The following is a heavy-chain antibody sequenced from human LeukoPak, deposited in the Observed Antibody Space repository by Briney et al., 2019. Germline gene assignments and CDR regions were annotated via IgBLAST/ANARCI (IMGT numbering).Heavy chain of an antibody. CDR2: IWYDGSNK. Sequence: GGSLRLSCAASGFTFSSYGMHWVRQAPGKGLEWVAVIWYDGSNKYYADSVKGRFTISRDNSKNTLCLQMNSLRAEDTAVYYCAREGTAMDMPDYWGQGTLVTVSS. J-gene: IGHJ4*02. V-gene: IGHV3-33*01. CDR3: AREGTAMDMPDY. D-gene: IGHD5-18*01. CDR1: GFTFSSYG.